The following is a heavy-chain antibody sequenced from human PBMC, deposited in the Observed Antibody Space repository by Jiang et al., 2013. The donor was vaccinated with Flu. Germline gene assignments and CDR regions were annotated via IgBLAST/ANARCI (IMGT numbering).Heavy chain of an antibody. CDR2: INPSGGST. V-gene: IGHV1-46*01. CDR1: GYTFTSYY. CDR3: ARAKGQWLVQTNFDY. J-gene: IGHJ4*02. Sequence: VQLVESGAEVKKPGASVKVSCKASGYTFTSYYMHWVRQAPGQGLEWMGIINPSGGSTSYAQKFQGRVTMTRDTSTSTVYMELSSLRSEDTAVYYCARAKGQWLVQTNFDYWGQGTLVTVSS. D-gene: IGHD6-19*01.